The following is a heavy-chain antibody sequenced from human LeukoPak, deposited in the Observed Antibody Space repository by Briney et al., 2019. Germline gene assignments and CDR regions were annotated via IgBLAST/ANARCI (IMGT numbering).Heavy chain of an antibody. CDR3: ARLKSSSWYLIDY. CDR1: GFTFSSYS. CDR2: ISSSSSYI. J-gene: IGHJ4*02. D-gene: IGHD6-13*01. V-gene: IGHV3-21*01. Sequence: GGSLRLSCAASGFTFSSYSMNWVRQAPGKGLEWVSSISSSSSYIYYADSVKGRFTISRDNAKNSLYLQMNSLRAEDTAVCYCARLKSSSWYLIDYWGQGTLVTVSS.